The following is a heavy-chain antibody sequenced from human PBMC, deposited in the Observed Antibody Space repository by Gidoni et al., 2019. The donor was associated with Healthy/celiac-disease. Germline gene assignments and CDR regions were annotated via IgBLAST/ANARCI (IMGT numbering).Heavy chain of an antibody. V-gene: IGHV3-53*04. J-gene: IGHJ6*02. Sequence: EVQLVESGGGLVQPGGSLRLSCAASGFTVSSNYMSWVRQAPGKGLEWVSVSYSGGSTYYADSVKGRFTISRHNSKNTLYLQMNSLRAEDTAVYYCARGFKDFTIFFMDVWGQGTTVTVSS. CDR3: ARGFKDFTIFFMDV. CDR2: SYSGGST. D-gene: IGHD3-9*01. CDR1: GFTVSSNY.